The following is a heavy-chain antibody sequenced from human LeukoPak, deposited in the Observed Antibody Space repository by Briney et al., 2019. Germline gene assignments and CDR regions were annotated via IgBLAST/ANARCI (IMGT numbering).Heavy chain of an antibody. CDR1: GFTFSSYS. Sequence: PGGSLRLSCAASGFTFSSYSMNWVRQAPGKGLEWVSSISSSSSYIYYADSVKGRFTISRDNAKNSLYLQMNSLRAEDTAVYYCARRSGIAVAGAFDYWGQGTLVTVSS. CDR2: ISSSSSYI. J-gene: IGHJ4*02. V-gene: IGHV3-21*04. D-gene: IGHD6-19*01. CDR3: ARRSGIAVAGAFDY.